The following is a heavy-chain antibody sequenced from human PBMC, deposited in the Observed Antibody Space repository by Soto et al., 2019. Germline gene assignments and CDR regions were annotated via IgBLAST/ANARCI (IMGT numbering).Heavy chain of an antibody. CDR1: GFTFSSYA. CDR3: ARGDYDYIWGSYRPYYYYYMDV. V-gene: IGHV3-21*01. CDR2: ISSSSSYI. D-gene: IGHD3-16*02. Sequence: PGGSLRLSCAASGFTFSSYAMSWVRQAPGKGLEWVSSISSSSSYIYYADSVKGRFTISRDNAKNSLYLQMNSLRAEDTAVYYCARGDYDYIWGSYRPYYYYYMDVWGKGTTVTVSS. J-gene: IGHJ6*03.